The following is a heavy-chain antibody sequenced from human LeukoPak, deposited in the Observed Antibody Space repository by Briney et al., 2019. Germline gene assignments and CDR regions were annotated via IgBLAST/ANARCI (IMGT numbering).Heavy chain of an antibody. J-gene: IGHJ4*02. Sequence: PSETLSLTCTVSGYSISSGYYWGWIRQPPGKGLEWIGSIYHSGSTYYNPSLKSRVTISVDTSKNQFSLKLSSVTAADTAVYYCARLGGYSYDIDYWGQGTLVTVSS. CDR2: IYHSGST. D-gene: IGHD5-18*01. CDR1: GYSISSGYY. CDR3: ARLGGYSYDIDY. V-gene: IGHV4-38-2*02.